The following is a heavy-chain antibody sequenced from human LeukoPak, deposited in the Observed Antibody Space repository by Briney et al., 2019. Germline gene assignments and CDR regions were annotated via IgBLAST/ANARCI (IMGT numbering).Heavy chain of an antibody. CDR1: GGSISTYY. CDR2: IYTGGST. V-gene: IGHV4-4*07. J-gene: IGHJ3*02. CDR3: ARSPPYDILTGYYLADAFDI. Sequence: SETLSLTCTVSGGSISTYYWSWIRQPAGKGLEWIGRIYTGGSTSYNPSLKSRVTISVDTSKNQFSLKLSSVTAADTAVYYCARSPPYDILTGYYLADAFDIWGQGTMVTVSS. D-gene: IGHD3-9*01.